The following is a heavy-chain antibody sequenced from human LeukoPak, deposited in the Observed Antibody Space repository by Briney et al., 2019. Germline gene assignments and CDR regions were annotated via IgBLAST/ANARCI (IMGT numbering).Heavy chain of an antibody. J-gene: IGHJ5*02. Sequence: SETLSLTCTVSGGSIRSSSYYWGWIRQPPGKGLEWIAYTFYSGSPNYNPSLKSRITISVDMSKNQFSLKLSSVTAADTAVYYCARLSYCSSTSCKYNWFDPWGQGTLVTVSS. V-gene: IGHV4-61*05. CDR3: ARLSYCSSTSCKYNWFDP. CDR1: GGSIRSSSYY. D-gene: IGHD2-2*01. CDR2: TFYSGSP.